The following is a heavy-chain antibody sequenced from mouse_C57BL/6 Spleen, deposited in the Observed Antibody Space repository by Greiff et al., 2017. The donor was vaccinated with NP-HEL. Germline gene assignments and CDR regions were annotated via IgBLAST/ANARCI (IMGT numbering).Heavy chain of an antibody. D-gene: IGHD2-4*01. J-gene: IGHJ4*01. CDR1: GFTFSDYG. V-gene: IGHV5-17*01. CDR3: ARDDYDRGYAMDY. CDR2: ISSGSSTI. Sequence: DVQLVESGGGLVKPGGSLKLSCAASGFTFSDYGMHWVRQAPEKGLEWVAYISSGSSTIYYADTVKGRFTISRDNAKNTLFLQMTSLRSEDTAMYYCARDDYDRGYAMDYWGQGTSVTVSS.